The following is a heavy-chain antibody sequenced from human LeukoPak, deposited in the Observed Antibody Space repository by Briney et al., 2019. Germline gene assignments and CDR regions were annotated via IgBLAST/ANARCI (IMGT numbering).Heavy chain of an antibody. V-gene: IGHV4-59*01. J-gene: IGHJ4*02. D-gene: IGHD6-19*01. CDR3: ARVWYSSGWYDY. Sequence: SETLSLTCTVSGGSISSYYWSWIRQPPGKGLEWIGYIYYSGSNNYNPSLKSRVTISVDTSKNQFSLKLSSVTAADTAVYYCARVWYSSGWYDYWGQGTLVTVSS. CDR2: IYYSGSN. CDR1: GGSISSYY.